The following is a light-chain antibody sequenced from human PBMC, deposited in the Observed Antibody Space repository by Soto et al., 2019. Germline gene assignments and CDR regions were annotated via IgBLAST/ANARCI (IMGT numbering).Light chain of an antibody. CDR1: RRFLKTSDIKNN. V-gene: IGKV4-1*01. J-gene: IGKJ4*01. Sequence: DIVMTHSPAPLPFPLGKRPPITANPARRFLKTSDIKNNLAWYQKKPGQPPKLLIYWASTRESGVPDRFSGSGSGTDFTLTISSLQAEDVAVYYCQQYYSTPLTFGGGTKVEIK. CDR3: QQYYSTPLT. CDR2: WAS.